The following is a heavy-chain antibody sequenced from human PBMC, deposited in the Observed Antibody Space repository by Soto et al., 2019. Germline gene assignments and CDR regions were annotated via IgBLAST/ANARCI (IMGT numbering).Heavy chain of an antibody. J-gene: IGHJ4*02. CDR2: IYYSGST. Sequence: SETLSLTCTVSGGSISSSSYYWGWIRQPPGKGLEWIGSIYYSGSTYYNPSLKSRVTISVDTSKNQFSLKLSSVTAADTAVYYCARHGRKSRTTAFSIVATITPFDYWGQGTLVTVSS. CDR1: GGSISSSSYY. D-gene: IGHD5-12*01. V-gene: IGHV4-39*01. CDR3: ARHGRKSRTTAFSIVATITPFDY.